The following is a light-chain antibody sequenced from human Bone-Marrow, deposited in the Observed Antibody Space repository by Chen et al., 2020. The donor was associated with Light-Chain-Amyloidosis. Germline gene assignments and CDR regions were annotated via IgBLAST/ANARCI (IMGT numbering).Light chain of an antibody. V-gene: IGKV3-20*01. J-gene: IGKJ4*01. CDR3: QQYGTSPLT. Sequence: EIVLTQFPRTLSLSPGEGANLSCRASQTISSNYLTWYQQKFGQAPRLRIYGSSSRATGIPDRFTGSGSGTDFTLTINRLEPEDFAMYYCQQYGTSPLTFGGGTKVEIK. CDR1: QTISSNY. CDR2: GSS.